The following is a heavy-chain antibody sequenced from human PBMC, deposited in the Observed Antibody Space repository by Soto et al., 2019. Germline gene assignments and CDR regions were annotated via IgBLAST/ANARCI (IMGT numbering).Heavy chain of an antibody. V-gene: IGHV3-30*18. CDR2: ISYDGSNK. Sequence: GGSLRLSCAASGFTFSSYGMHWVRQAPGKGLEWVAVISYDGSNKYYADSVKGRFTISRDNSKNTLYLQMNSLRAEDTAVYYCAKLLYSGGWYPNDRYYYGMDVWGQGTTVTVSS. CDR1: GFTFSSYG. J-gene: IGHJ6*02. D-gene: IGHD6-19*01. CDR3: AKLLYSGGWYPNDRYYYGMDV.